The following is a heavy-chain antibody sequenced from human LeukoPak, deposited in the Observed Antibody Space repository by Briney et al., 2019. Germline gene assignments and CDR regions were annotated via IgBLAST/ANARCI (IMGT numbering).Heavy chain of an antibody. J-gene: IGHJ2*01. CDR2: ISGSGNTT. D-gene: IGHD2-15*01. CDR1: QFTFSNYA. Sequence: GGSLRLSCAASQFTFSNYATSWVRQAPGKGLEWVSAISGSGNTTYFGDSVTGRFTISRDNPKNTVYLQMNSLSAEDTAVYYCAKGPAPYCSGGSCYSPHWYFDLWGRGTLVTVSS. CDR3: AKGPAPYCSGGSCYSPHWYFDL. V-gene: IGHV3-23*01.